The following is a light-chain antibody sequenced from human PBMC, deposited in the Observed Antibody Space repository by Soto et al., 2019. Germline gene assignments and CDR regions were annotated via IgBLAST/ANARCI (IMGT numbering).Light chain of an antibody. J-gene: IGKJ5*01. V-gene: IGKV3-20*01. CDR3: QQYGSSPIT. CDR1: QSVSSSY. Sequence: EIVLTQSPGTPSLSPGERATLSCRASQSVSSSYLAWYQQKPGQAPRLLIYGASTRATSFPARFRGSGSGTDFTLTISRLEPEDFAVYYCQQYGSSPITFGQGT. CDR2: GAS.